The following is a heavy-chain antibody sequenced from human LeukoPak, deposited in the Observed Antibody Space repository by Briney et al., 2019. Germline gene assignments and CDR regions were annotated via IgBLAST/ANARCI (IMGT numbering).Heavy chain of an antibody. CDR2: LYAGGES. D-gene: IGHD3-10*01. V-gene: IGHV3-53*01. Sequence: GGSLRLSCAASGFTFSKYSMNWVRQAPGKGLEWVSVLYAGGESYYADSVLGRFTISRDTSDNTVFLEMNSLTADDTAVYFCARDSAGNQYSSGNFDLWGQGTLVTVSS. CDR3: ARDSAGNQYSSGNFDL. J-gene: IGHJ4*02. CDR1: GFTFSKYS.